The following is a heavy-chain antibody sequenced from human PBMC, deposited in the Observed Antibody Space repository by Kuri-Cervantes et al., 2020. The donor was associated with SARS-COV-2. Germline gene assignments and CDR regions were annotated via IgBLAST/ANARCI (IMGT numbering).Heavy chain of an antibody. V-gene: IGHV4-59*01. D-gene: IGHD1-26*01. CDR1: GGSISSYY. Sequence: ETLSLTCSVSGGSISSYYWGWIRQPPGKGLEWIGYFYSSGATNYNPSLKSRVTISVDTSKNQLSLILSSVTAEDTAVYYCARDNVLFSGSGFDYWGQGTLVTVSS. J-gene: IGHJ4*02. CDR2: FYSSGAT. CDR3: ARDNVLFSGSGFDY.